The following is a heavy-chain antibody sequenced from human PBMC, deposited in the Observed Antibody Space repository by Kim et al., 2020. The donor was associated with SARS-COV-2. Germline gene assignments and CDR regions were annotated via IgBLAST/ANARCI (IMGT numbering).Heavy chain of an antibody. CDR3: ANPSDYYGSGSYDY. CDR1: GFTFSSYA. V-gene: IGHV3-23*01. Sequence: GGSLRLSCAASGFTFSSYAMSWVRQAPGKGLEWVSAISGSGGSTYYADSVKGRFTISRDNSKNTLYLQMNSLRAEDTAVYYCANPSDYYGSGSYDYWGQGTLVTVSS. CDR2: ISGSGGST. D-gene: IGHD3-10*01. J-gene: IGHJ4*02.